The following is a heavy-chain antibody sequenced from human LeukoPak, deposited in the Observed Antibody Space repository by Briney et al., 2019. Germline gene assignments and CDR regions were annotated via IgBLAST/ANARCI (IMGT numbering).Heavy chain of an antibody. V-gene: IGHV3-21*01. D-gene: IGHD3-22*01. CDR3: ARDSGYDSSGYHLYCFDY. Sequence: GGSLRLSCAASGFTFSSYSMNWVRQAPGKGLEWVSSISSSSSYIYYADSVKGRFTISRDNARNSLYLQMNSLRAEDTAVYYCARDSGYDSSGYHLYCFDYWGQGTLVTVSS. CDR2: ISSSSSYI. J-gene: IGHJ4*02. CDR1: GFTFSSYS.